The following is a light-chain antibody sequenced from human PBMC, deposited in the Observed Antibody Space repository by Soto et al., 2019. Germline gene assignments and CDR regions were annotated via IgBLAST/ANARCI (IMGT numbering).Light chain of an antibody. CDR1: SNDVGGYKY. CDR3: SSYTTTSRYV. CDR2: DVS. V-gene: IGLV2-14*03. J-gene: IGLJ1*01. Sequence: QSALTQPASVSGSPGQSITISCTGTSNDVGGYKYVSWYQQLPGKAPKLIIYDVSNRPSGISNRFSGSKSGNTASLTISGLQAEDEADYYCSSYTTTSRYVFGTGTKVTVL.